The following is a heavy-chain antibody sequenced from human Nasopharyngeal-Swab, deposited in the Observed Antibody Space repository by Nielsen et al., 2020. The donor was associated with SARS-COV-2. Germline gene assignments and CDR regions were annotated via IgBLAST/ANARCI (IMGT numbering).Heavy chain of an antibody. CDR2: ISSSCSTI. CDR3: SSVGWYYYYYGMDV. V-gene: IGHV3-11*04. Sequence: GESPKIPCAAPGFTFSDYYMSWIRQAPGKGLEWVSYISSSCSTIYYADSVKGRFTISRDNAKNSLYLQMNRLRAEDTAVYYCSSVGWYYYYYGMDVWGQGTTVTVSS. CDR1: GFTFSDYY. D-gene: IGHD6-19*01. J-gene: IGHJ6*02.